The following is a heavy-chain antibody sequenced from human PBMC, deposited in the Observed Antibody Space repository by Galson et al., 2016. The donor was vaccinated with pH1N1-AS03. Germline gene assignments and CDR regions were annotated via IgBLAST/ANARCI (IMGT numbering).Heavy chain of an antibody. D-gene: IGHD4/OR15-4a*01. CDR1: GLTVNTNY. Sequence: SLRLSCAASGLTVNTNYMSWVRQAPGKGLEWVSTIYSGGRTYYADSGKGRFTISRDNSKNTLYLQMNSLRAEDTAVYYCVRNDYENVDLQGFYFDYWGQGTLVIVSS. CDR3: VRNDYENVDLQGFYFDY. J-gene: IGHJ4*02. V-gene: IGHV3-53*01. CDR2: IYSGGRT.